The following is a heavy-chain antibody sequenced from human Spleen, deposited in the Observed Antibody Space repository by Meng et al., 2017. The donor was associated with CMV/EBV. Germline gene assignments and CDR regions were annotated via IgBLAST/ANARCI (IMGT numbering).Heavy chain of an antibody. CDR1: GFSFSDYG. D-gene: IGHD6-13*01. CDR3: AKAFSSSWFREYYDF. V-gene: IGHV3-30*02. Sequence: GESLKISCVASGFSFSDYGMHWVRQAPGKGLEWVSFIRYSGGDKYYADSVEGRFTISRDNSKNTLYLQLNSLRVEDTAVYYCAKAFSSSWFREYYDFWGQGTLVTVSS. CDR2: IRYSGGDK. J-gene: IGHJ4*02.